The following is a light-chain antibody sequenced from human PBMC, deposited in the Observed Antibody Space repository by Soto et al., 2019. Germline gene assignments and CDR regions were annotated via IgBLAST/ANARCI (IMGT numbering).Light chain of an antibody. J-gene: IGKJ4*01. CDR2: AAS. CDR1: QGFIKD. CDR3: QQLNSYPIT. Sequence: DIEMTQSPSSLSVSLGERATITCRAGQGFIKDLGCYQQKPGSAPQLLIYAASTLRGGVTSRFIGSGSGTDFILTISSLQPEDFATYYCQQLNSYPITFGGGTKVDIK. V-gene: IGKV1-17*01.